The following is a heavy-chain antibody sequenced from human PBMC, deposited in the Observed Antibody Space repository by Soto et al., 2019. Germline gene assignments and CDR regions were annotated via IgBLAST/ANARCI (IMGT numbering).Heavy chain of an antibody. CDR1: GGSISSGDYY. CDR2: IYYSGST. CDR3: AITRIYGSGSYYYYYGMDV. D-gene: IGHD3-10*01. V-gene: IGHV4-30-4*01. J-gene: IGHJ6*02. Sequence: SETLSLTCTVSGGSISSGDYYWSWIRQPPGKGLEWIGYIYYSGSTYYNPSLKSRVTISVDTSKNQFSLKLSSVTAADTAVYYCAITRIYGSGSYYYYYGMDVWGQGTTVTVS.